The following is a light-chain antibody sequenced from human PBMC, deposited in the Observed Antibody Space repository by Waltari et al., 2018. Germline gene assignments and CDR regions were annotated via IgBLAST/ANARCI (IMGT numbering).Light chain of an antibody. Sequence: ETVMTQSPANLSVSPGERVPLSCRASQSISTPSAWSQRKPGQTPRLLIYGASTRATGVPARFSGSGSGTEFTLTISSLQSEDFAVYFCEQYNKWPAAFGQGTKLEIK. CDR2: GAS. V-gene: IGKV3-15*01. CDR1: QSISTP. CDR3: EQYNKWPAA. J-gene: IGKJ1*01.